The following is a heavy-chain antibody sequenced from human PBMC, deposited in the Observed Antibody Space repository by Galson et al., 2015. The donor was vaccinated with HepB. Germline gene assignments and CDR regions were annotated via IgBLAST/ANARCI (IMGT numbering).Heavy chain of an antibody. CDR1: GGSISSGGYY. D-gene: IGHD4-17*01. Sequence: LSLTCTVSGGSISSGGYYWSWIRQHPGKGLEWIGYIYYSGSTYYNPSLESRVTISVDTSKNQFSLKLSSVTAADTAVYYCARMVYGDAYYFDYWGQGTLVTVSS. J-gene: IGHJ4*02. CDR2: IYYSGST. V-gene: IGHV4-31*03. CDR3: ARMVYGDAYYFDY.